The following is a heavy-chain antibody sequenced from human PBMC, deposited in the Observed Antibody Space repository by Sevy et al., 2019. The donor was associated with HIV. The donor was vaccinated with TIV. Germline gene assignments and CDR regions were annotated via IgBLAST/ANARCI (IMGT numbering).Heavy chain of an antibody. CDR1: GITFSDHY. CDR3: VRDSPYTSDDHWYFGIDV. D-gene: IGHD3-22*01. CDR2: ITNSGTTK. V-gene: IGHV3-11*01. J-gene: IGHJ6*02. Sequence: GGSLTLSCAASGITFSDHYMSWIRHAPGKGLEWVAYITNSGTTKYYADSVKGRFTISRDNARNSLYLQMNSLTADDAAVYYCVRDSPYTSDDHWYFGIDVWGQGTTVTVSS.